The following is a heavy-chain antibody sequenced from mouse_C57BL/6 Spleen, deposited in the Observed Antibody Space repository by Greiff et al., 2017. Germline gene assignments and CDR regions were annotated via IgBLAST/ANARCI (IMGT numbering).Heavy chain of an antibody. V-gene: IGHV5-9-1*02. D-gene: IGHD2-5*01. J-gene: IGHJ4*01. Sequence: EVKLVESGEGLVKPGGSLKLSCAASGFTFSSYAMSWVRQTPEKRLEWVAYISSGGDYSDYADTVKGRFTISRDNARNTLYLQMSSLKSEDTAMYYCTRRDSNYLYYYAMDYWGQGTSVTVSS. CDR1: GFTFSSYA. CDR2: ISSGGDYS. CDR3: TRRDSNYLYYYAMDY.